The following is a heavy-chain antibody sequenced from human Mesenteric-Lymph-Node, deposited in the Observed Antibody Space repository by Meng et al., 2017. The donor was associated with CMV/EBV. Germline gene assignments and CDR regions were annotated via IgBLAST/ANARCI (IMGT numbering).Heavy chain of an antibody. CDR3: ATAPRRFGGS. CDR1: GGSFSGYY. Sequence: SCAVYGGSFSGYYWSWILQPPGKVLEWGGEINHSGSTNYNPSLKRRVTISVDTSKNQFSLKLSSVTAADTAVYYCATAPRRFGGSWCQGTLVTVSS. J-gene: IGHJ5*02. D-gene: IGHD3-10*01. CDR2: INHSGST. V-gene: IGHV4-34*01.